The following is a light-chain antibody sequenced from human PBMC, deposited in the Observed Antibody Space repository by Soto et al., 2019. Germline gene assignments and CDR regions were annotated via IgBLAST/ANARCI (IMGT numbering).Light chain of an antibody. CDR2: GAS. V-gene: IGKV3-15*01. CDR3: QQYDDWPRT. CDR1: QSVSSN. J-gene: IGKJ1*01. Sequence: RVLTQSPTTRSDSPGERASVCCMASQSVSSNLAWYQQKPGQAPRLLIYGASTRATGIPARFSGSGSGTEFTLTISSLQSGDFAVYYCQQYDDWPRTFGQGTKVDIK.